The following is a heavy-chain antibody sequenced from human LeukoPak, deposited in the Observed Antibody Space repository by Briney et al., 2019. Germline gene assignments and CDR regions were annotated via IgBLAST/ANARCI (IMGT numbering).Heavy chain of an antibody. D-gene: IGHD5-18*01. CDR1: GFTVSSNY. Sequence: GGSLRLSCAASGFTVSSNYMSWVRQAPGKGLEWVSSISSSSSYIYYADSVKGRFTISRDNAKNSLYLQMNSLRAEDTAVYYCARDHVAYSYGLTGYWGQGTLVTVSS. V-gene: IGHV3-21*01. CDR3: ARDHVAYSYGLTGY. CDR2: ISSSSSYI. J-gene: IGHJ4*02.